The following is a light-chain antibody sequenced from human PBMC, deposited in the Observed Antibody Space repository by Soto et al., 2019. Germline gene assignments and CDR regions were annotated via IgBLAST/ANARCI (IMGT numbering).Light chain of an antibody. CDR3: QQCRNWPLT. CDR2: DAS. V-gene: IGKV3-15*01. CDR1: QNVYNN. Sequence: EIVMTQSPATLSVSPGEGATLSCKASQNVYNNLAWYQQRPGQPPRLLIYDASTRATGISARFSASGYGTEFTPTISSLQSEDFAVYFCQQCRNWPLTFGGGTKVEIK. J-gene: IGKJ4*01.